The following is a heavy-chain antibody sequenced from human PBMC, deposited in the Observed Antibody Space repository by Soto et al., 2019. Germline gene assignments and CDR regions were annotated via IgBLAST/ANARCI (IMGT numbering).Heavy chain of an antibody. CDR1: GFSLSTSGMG. J-gene: IGHJ4*02. CDR3: AHYSSSCSFAY. V-gene: IGHV2-5*02. Sequence: QITLKESGPTLVKPTQTPTLTCTFSGFSLSTSGMGVGWIRQPPGKALEWLALLYWDDDKRYSPSLKGRLTITKDTSKNQVVLTIANMDPVDTATYYCAHYSSSCSFAYRGQGTLVTVSS. D-gene: IGHD6-6*01. CDR2: LYWDDDK.